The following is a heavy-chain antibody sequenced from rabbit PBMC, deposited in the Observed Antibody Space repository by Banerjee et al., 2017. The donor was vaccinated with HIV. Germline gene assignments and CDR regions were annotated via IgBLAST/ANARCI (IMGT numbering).Heavy chain of an antibody. V-gene: IGHV1S40*01. Sequence: QQLVESGGGLVKPGASLTLTCKASGFDFSTAYDMCWVRQVPGKGLEWIACIYTIDTAFIYYATWAKGRFTISKTSSTTVTLQMTSLTAADTATYFCARLEVGGHYFDLWGPGTLVTVS. D-gene: IGHD5-1*01. CDR2: IYTIDTAFI. CDR1: GFDFSTAYD. J-gene: IGHJ4*01. CDR3: ARLEVGGHYFDL.